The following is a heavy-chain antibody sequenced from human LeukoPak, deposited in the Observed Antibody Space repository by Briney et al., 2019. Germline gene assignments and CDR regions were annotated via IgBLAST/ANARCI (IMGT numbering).Heavy chain of an antibody. CDR1: GGSISSSSYY. CDR3: ARDYYDSSGFYYYYMDV. J-gene: IGHJ6*03. CDR2: IYYSGST. D-gene: IGHD3-22*01. V-gene: IGHV4-39*07. Sequence: SETLSLTCTVSGGSISSSSYYWGWIRQPPGKGLEWIGSIYYSGSTYYNPSLKSRVTMSVDTSKNQFSLKLSSVTAADTAVYYCARDYYDSSGFYYYYMDVWGKGTTVTISS.